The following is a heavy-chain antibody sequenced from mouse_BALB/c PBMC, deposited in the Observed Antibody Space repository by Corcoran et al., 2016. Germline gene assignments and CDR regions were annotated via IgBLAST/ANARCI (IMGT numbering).Heavy chain of an antibody. J-gene: IGHJ4*01. V-gene: IGHV1S136*01. CDR1: GYTFTRYV. D-gene: IGHD2-3*01. CDR3: ARYADCYVYYYAMDY. Sequence: EVQLQQSGPELVKPGASVKMSCKASGYTFTRYVMHWVKQKPGQGLEWIGYITPYNDGTKYNEKFKGKATLTSDKSSSTAYMELSSLTSEDSAVYYCARYADCYVYYYAMDYWGQGTSVTVSS. CDR2: ITPYNDGT.